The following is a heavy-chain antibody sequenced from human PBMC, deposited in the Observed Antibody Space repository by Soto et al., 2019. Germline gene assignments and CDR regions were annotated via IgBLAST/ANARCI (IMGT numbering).Heavy chain of an antibody. V-gene: IGHV1-2*04. Sequence: ASVKVSCKASGYSFTDYHIHWVRQAPGQGLEWLGRINPKSGGTSTAQKFQGWVTMTTDTSISTASMELTRLTSDDTAIYYCARGDSTDCSNGVCSFFYNHDMDVWGQGTTVTISS. J-gene: IGHJ6*02. CDR3: ARGDSTDCSNGVCSFFYNHDMDV. CDR1: GYSFTDYH. CDR2: INPKSGGT. D-gene: IGHD2-8*01.